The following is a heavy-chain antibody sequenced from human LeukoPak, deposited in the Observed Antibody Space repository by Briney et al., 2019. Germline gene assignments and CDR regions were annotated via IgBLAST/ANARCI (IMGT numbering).Heavy chain of an antibody. Sequence: ASVKVSCKASGGTFSSYVINWVRQAPGQGLEWMGLINPSGSSTLYAQKFQGRVTMTRDMSTTTDYMELSSLRSEDTAVYYCARDNSVGDIAWWFDPWGQGTLVTVSS. CDR1: GGTFSSYV. CDR3: ARDNSVGDIAWWFDP. D-gene: IGHD3-16*02. J-gene: IGHJ5*02. CDR2: INPSGSST. V-gene: IGHV1-46*01.